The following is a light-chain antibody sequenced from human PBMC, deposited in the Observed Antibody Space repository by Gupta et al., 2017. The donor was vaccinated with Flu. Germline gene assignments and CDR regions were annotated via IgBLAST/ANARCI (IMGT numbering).Light chain of an antibody. CDR2: GAS. Sequence: EIVLTQSPGILSLSLGERATLSCRASQSVTNSYLAWYQQRPGQAPRLLSYGASTRATGIPDRFSGSGSGTEFTLTISRLEPEDFAVYYCQQYGTSPPYTFGQGTKMEIK. J-gene: IGKJ2*01. V-gene: IGKV3-20*01. CDR3: QQYGTSPPYT. CDR1: QSVTNSY.